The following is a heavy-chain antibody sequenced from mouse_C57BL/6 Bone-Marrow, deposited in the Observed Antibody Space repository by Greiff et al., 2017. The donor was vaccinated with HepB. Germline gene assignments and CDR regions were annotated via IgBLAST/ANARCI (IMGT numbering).Heavy chain of an antibody. D-gene: IGHD2-4*01. V-gene: IGHV1-55*01. CDR1: GYTFTSYW. CDR2: IYPGSGST. Sequence: QLQQPVAELVKPGASVKMSCKASGYTFTSYWITWVKQRPGQGLEWIGDIYPGSGSTNYNEKFKSKATLTVDTSSSTAYMQLSSLTSEDSAVYYCANFYYDYDGWFAYWGQGTLVTVSA. CDR3: ANFYYDYDGWFAY. J-gene: IGHJ3*01.